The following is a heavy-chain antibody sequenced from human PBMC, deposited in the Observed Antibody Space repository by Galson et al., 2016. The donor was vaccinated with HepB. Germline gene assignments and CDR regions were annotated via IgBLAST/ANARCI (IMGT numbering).Heavy chain of an antibody. Sequence: SLRLSCAASGFTFSSSWMNWIRQAPGKGLEWVAVISYDASSEYSVDSVKGRFTISRDNSKNTLYLQMNSLRAEDTAVYYCAKGVYYYGSGSSRYGLDIWGQGTTVTVSS. D-gene: IGHD3-10*01. J-gene: IGHJ6*02. CDR3: AKGVYYYGSGSSRYGLDI. CDR1: GFTFSSSW. V-gene: IGHV3-30*18. CDR2: ISYDASSE.